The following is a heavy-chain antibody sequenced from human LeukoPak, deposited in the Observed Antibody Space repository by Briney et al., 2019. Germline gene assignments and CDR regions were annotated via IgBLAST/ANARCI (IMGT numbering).Heavy chain of an antibody. CDR1: GGSISSGSYY. CDR2: IYYSGST. CDR3: AKAPYYPNAFDI. J-gene: IGHJ3*02. Sequence: PSETLSLTCTVSGGSISSGSYYWGWIRQPPGKGLEWIGSIYYSGSTNYNPSLKSRVTISVDTSKNQFSLKLSSVTAADTAVYYCAKAPYYPNAFDIWGQGTMVTVSS. V-gene: IGHV4-39*07. D-gene: IGHD1-26*01.